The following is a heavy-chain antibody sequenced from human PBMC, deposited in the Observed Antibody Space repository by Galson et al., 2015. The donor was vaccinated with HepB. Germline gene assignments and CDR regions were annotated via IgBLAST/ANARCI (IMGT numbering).Heavy chain of an antibody. CDR2: ISGSSTNI. D-gene: IGHD4-23*01. J-gene: IGHJ4*02. V-gene: IGHV3-48*01. Sequence: SLRLSCAASGFTFSSYSMDWVRQAPGKGLEWVAYISGSSTNIYYADSVKGRFTISRDNAKNSLYLQMNSLRAEDTAVYYCARDLYYGGNYEYWGQGTLVTVSS. CDR3: ARDLYYGGNYEY. CDR1: GFTFSSYS.